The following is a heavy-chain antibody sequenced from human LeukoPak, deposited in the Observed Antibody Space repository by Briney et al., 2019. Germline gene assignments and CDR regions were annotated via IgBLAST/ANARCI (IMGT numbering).Heavy chain of an antibody. V-gene: IGHV3-74*01. CDR2: INSDGTNT. Sequence: GGSLRLSCAASEFTYSTYCMHWVRHAPGKGLVWVSRINSDGTNTDYADSVKGRFTISRDNAKNTLYMQMNSLRVDDTAVYYCVREASGVSSSAFDVWGQGTMVTVSS. J-gene: IGHJ3*01. D-gene: IGHD1-26*01. CDR3: VREASGVSSSAFDV. CDR1: EFTYSTYC.